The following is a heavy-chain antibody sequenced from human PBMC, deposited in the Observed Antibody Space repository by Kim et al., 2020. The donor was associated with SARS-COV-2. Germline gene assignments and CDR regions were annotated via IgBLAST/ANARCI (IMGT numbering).Heavy chain of an antibody. CDR1: GFTFSSYE. CDR3: ARESVAGTDAFDI. Sequence: GGSLRLSCAPSGFTFSSYEINWVRQAPGKGLEWVSYISDSGSTTYYADSVKGRFTISRDNVKNSLFLQMNSLRAEDTAVYYCARESVAGTDAFDIWGQGTLVPVSS. D-gene: IGHD6-19*01. V-gene: IGHV3-48*03. J-gene: IGHJ3*02. CDR2: ISDSGSTT.